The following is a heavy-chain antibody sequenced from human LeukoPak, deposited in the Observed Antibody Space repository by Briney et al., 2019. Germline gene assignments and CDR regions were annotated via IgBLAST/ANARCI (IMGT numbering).Heavy chain of an antibody. D-gene: IGHD3-22*01. J-gene: IGHJ3*02. CDR3: AKVMIVVVITGPHDAFDI. CDR1: GFTVSSNY. Sequence: GGSLRLSCAASGFTVSSNYMSWVRQAPGKGLEWVSRINSDGSRTNYADSVTGRFTISRDNAKNTLFLQLNSLRVEDTAVYYCAKVMIVVVITGPHDAFDIWGQGTMVTVSS. CDR2: INSDGSRT. V-gene: IGHV3-74*01.